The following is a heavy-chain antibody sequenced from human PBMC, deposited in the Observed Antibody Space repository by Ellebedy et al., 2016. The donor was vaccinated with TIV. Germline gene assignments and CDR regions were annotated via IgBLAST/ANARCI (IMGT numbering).Heavy chain of an antibody. V-gene: IGHV3-48*02. CDR2: ISSSSSSI. CDR3: ARDGARYSGTYFLDY. Sequence: GESLKISCAASGFTFSSYSMNWVRQAQGKGLEWVSYISSSSSSIYYADSVKGRFTISRDNAKNSLYLQMNSLSDEDTAVYYCARDGARYSGTYFLDYWGQGTLVTVSS. D-gene: IGHD1-26*01. J-gene: IGHJ4*02. CDR1: GFTFSSYS.